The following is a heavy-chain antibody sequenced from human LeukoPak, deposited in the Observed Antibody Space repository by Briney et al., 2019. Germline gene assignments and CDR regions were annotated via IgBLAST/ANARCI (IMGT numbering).Heavy chain of an antibody. J-gene: IGHJ5*02. Sequence: SVKVSCKASGGTFSSYAISWVRQAPGQGLEWMGGIIPIFGTANYAQKFQGRVTITADESTSTAYMELSSLRSEDTAVYYCARDRPIFGVVITHNWFDPWGQGTRVTVSS. V-gene: IGHV1-69*13. CDR3: ARDRPIFGVVITHNWFDP. CDR1: GGTFSSYA. CDR2: IIPIFGTA. D-gene: IGHD3-3*01.